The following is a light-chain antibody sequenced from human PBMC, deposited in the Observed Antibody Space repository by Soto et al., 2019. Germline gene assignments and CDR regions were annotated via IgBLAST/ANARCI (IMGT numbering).Light chain of an antibody. J-gene: IGKJ1*01. CDR1: QSVSSN. CDR3: QQYNNWPRT. Sequence: EIVMTQSPATLSVSPGERATLSCRASQSVSSNLAWYQQKPGQAPRLLIYGASTRATGIPARFSGSGSGTEFTLTISSLQPEDFAVYYCQQYNNWPRTFRQGTRW. CDR2: GAS. V-gene: IGKV3-15*01.